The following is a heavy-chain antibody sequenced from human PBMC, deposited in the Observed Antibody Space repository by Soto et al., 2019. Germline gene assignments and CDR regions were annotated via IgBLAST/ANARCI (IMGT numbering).Heavy chain of an antibody. CDR1: GLTFSNYA. Sequence: EVQLLESGGDLVQPGGSLRLSCAASGLTFSNYAMSWVRQAPGKGLEWVSSISGSGGSTNYADSVMGRFTISRDNSKHTLYLQMNSLRAEDKAGYYCAKGGKGSATVTSDGWDAWGQGTTVTFSS. D-gene: IGHD4-17*01. V-gene: IGHV3-23*01. CDR3: AKGGKGSATVTSDGWDA. CDR2: ISGSGGST. J-gene: IGHJ6*01.